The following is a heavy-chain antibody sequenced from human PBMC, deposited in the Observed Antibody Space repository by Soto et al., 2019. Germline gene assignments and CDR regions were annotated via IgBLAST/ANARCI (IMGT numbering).Heavy chain of an antibody. D-gene: IGHD3-16*01. J-gene: IGHJ5*02. V-gene: IGHV1-3*01. CDR3: ARGHLRNWFDP. CDR2: INAGNGNT. Sequence: QVQLVQSGAEVKKPGASVKVSCKASGYIFTTYAMHWVRQAPGQRLEWMGWINAGNGNTKYSQKFQGRVTITKNTSASTAYMELSSLRSEDTALYYCARGHLRNWFDPWGQGTLVIVSS. CDR1: GYIFTTYA.